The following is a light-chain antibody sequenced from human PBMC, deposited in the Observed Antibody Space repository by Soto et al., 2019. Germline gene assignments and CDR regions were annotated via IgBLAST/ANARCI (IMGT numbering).Light chain of an antibody. J-gene: IGKJ1*01. CDR3: MQGTHWPGT. V-gene: IGKV2-30*01. Sequence: DVLMTQSPLSLPVTLGQPCPIPCRSSQSLVYSDGNSFLNWFQQRPGQSPRRLIYKVSNRDSGVPDRFSGSGSGTDFTLKISRVEAEDVGVYHCMQGTHWPGTFGQGTKVDIK. CDR1: QSLVYSDGNSF. CDR2: KVS.